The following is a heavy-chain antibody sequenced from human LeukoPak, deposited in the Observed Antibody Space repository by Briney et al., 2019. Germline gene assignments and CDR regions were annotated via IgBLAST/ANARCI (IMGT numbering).Heavy chain of an antibody. CDR3: ARVIRLSGGNPGAFDI. D-gene: IGHD4-23*01. CDR2: TYHRSTWYN. V-gene: IGHV6-1*01. Sequence: SQTLSLTCAISGDSVSSNSAAWNWIRQSPSRGLEWLGRTYHRSTWYNDYAVSVESRITINPDTSKNQFSLQLNSVTPEDTAVYYCARVIRLSGGNPGAFDIWGQGTMVTVSS. J-gene: IGHJ3*02. CDR1: GDSVSSNSAA.